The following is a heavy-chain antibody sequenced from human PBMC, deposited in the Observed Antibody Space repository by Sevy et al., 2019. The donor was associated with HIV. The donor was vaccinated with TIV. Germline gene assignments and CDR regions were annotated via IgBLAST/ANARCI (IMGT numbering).Heavy chain of an antibody. CDR3: ARDKPQGVVIIPGSMWGGVDY. CDR1: GYTFKTYG. Sequence: ASVKVSCKTFGYTFKTYGISWVRQAPGQGLEWMGWISAYSGDKNFAQKFQGRVTMTTDTSTSTAYIELSSLRSDDTAVYFCARDKPQGVVIIPGSMWGGVDYWGQGTVVTVSS. D-gene: IGHD2-2*01. J-gene: IGHJ4*02. V-gene: IGHV1-18*01. CDR2: ISAYSGDK.